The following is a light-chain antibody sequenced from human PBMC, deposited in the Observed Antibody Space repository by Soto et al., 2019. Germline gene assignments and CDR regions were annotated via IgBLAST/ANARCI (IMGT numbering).Light chain of an antibody. Sequence: QSALTQPASVSGSPGQSITISCTGASSDVGGYNYVSWYQQHPGKAPKLMIYDVSNRPSGVSNRFSGSKSGNTASLTISGLQPEDEADFYCSSYTSISTLYVFGTGTKVTVL. V-gene: IGLV2-14*01. CDR3: SSYTSISTLYV. CDR2: DVS. CDR1: SSDVGGYNY. J-gene: IGLJ1*01.